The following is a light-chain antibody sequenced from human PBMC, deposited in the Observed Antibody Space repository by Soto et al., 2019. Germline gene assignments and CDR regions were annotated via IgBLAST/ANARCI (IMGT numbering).Light chain of an antibody. V-gene: IGKV3-20*01. CDR1: QSVTTTY. Sequence: EIVLTQSPDTLSLSPGERATLSCRASQSVTTTYLAWYQQKPGQAPRLLIYNIDSRAAGIPDRFSGSGSGTDFTLSINRLEPEDFAVYYCQHYGSLPRTFGQGTKVEI. CDR3: QHYGSLPRT. J-gene: IGKJ2*02. CDR2: NID.